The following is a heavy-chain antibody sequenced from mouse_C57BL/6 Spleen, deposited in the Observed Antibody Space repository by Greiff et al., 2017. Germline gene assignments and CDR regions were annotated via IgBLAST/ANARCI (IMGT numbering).Heavy chain of an antibody. CDR3: ARDHYYGSSYDAY. CDR2: ISDGGSYT. D-gene: IGHD1-1*01. J-gene: IGHJ3*01. V-gene: IGHV5-4*01. Sequence: EVQLQESGGGLVKPGGSLKLSCAASGFTFSSYAMSWVRQTPEKRLEWVATISDGGSYTYYPDNVKGRFTISRDNAKNNLYLQMSHLKSEDTAMYYCARDHYYGSSYDAYWGQGTLVTVSA. CDR1: GFTFSSYA.